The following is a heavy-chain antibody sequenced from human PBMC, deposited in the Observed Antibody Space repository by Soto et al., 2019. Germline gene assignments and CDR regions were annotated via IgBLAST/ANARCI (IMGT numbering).Heavy chain of an antibody. J-gene: IGHJ6*03. CDR1: GFTVSSNY. D-gene: IGHD3-10*01. CDR3: ARGRLEYGSGSTLEGILYYYYMDV. Sequence: GGSLRLSCAASGFTVSSNYMSWVRQAPGKGLEWVSVIYSGGSTYYADSVKGRFTISRHNSKNTLYLQMNSLRAEDTAVYYCARGRLEYGSGSTLEGILYYYYMDVWGKGTTVTVSS. CDR2: IYSGGST. V-gene: IGHV3-53*04.